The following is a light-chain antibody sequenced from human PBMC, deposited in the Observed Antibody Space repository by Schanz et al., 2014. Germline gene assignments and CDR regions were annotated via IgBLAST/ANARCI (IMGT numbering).Light chain of an antibody. CDR2: DVS. CDR3: SSYTSSSTPWV. CDR1: SSDVGGYNY. Sequence: QSALTQPPSASGSPGQSVTISCTGTSSDVGGYNYVSWYQQHPGKAPKLIIYDVSNRPSGVSNRFSGSKSGNTASLTISGLQAEDEADYYCSSYTSSSTPWVFGGGTKLTVL. V-gene: IGLV2-14*01. J-gene: IGLJ3*02.